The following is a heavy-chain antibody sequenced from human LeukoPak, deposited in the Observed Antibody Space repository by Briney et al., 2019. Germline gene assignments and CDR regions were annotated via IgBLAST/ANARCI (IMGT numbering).Heavy chain of an antibody. Sequence: GGSLRLSCAASGFTVSSNYMSWVRQAPGKGLEWASVIYSGGSTYYADSVKGRFTISRDNSKNTLYLQMNSLRAEDTAVYYCARERPGGIQLWGPLDYWGQGTLVTVSS. D-gene: IGHD5-18*01. V-gene: IGHV3-66*01. J-gene: IGHJ4*02. CDR3: ARERPGGIQLWGPLDY. CDR1: GFTVSSNY. CDR2: IYSGGST.